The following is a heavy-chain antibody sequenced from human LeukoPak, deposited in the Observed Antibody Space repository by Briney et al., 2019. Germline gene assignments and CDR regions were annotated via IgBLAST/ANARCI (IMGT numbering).Heavy chain of an antibody. CDR3: ARAFSPNWYFDL. Sequence: GGSLRLSCAASGFTFSSYWMSWVRQAPGKGLEWVANINQDESERNYVDSVKGRFTISRDNAKNSLDLQMNSLRAEDTAVYYCARAFSPNWYFDLWGRGTLVTVSS. J-gene: IGHJ2*01. CDR1: GFTFSSYW. V-gene: IGHV3-7*03. CDR2: INQDESER.